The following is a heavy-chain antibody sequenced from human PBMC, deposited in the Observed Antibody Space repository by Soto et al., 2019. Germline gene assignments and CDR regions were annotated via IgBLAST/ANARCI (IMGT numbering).Heavy chain of an antibody. CDR2: ISSERDST. J-gene: IGHJ4*02. V-gene: IGHV3-64D*06. CDR3: VKDRYVDY. CDR1: GFIFSSYA. Sequence: LRLSCSVSGFIFSSYAMHWVRQASGKGLEYAASISSERDSTYYADCVKGRFIISRNNSKNTLYLQMSSLRTEETAVYSCVKDRYVDYWGQGIMVTVSS.